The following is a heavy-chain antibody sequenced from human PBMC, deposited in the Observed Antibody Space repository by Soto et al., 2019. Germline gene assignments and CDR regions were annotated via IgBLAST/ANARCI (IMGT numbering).Heavy chain of an antibody. V-gene: IGHV1-8*01. CDR1: GYTFTSYD. Sequence: QVQLVQSVAEVRKPGASVKVSCEASGYTFTSYDIYWVRQATGQGLEWMGWMNPNTGNSGYAQKFQGRVTMTSDTSISTAHMELSSLRSEDTAVYYCARRAETNGWNGFGADKYYFDFWGQGTLVTVSS. CDR3: ARRAETNGWNGFGADKYYFDF. J-gene: IGHJ4*02. CDR2: MNPNTGNS. D-gene: IGHD1-1*01.